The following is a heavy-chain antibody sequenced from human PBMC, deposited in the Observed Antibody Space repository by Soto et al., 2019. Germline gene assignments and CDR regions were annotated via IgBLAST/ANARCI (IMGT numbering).Heavy chain of an antibody. CDR3: ARGSSSWTTETAFDI. V-gene: IGHV4-59*01. J-gene: IGHJ3*02. CDR2: IYYSGST. Sequence: SETLSLTCTVSGGSISSYYWSWIRQPPGKGLEWIGYIYYSGSTNYNPSLKSRVTISVDTSKNQFSLKLSSVTAADTAVYYCARGSSSWTTETAFDIWGQGTMVTVSS. D-gene: IGHD6-13*01. CDR1: GGSISSYY.